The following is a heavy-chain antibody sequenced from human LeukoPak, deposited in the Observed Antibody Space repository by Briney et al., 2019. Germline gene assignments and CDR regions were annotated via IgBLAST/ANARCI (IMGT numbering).Heavy chain of an antibody. D-gene: IGHD3-10*01. Sequence: SETLSLTCIVSGGSLSGYYWSWSRQPPGGGLEWVGYIYYGGSNQYNPSLQSRVGISIDMSKNQFSLKLSSVTAAHTVVYYCARTSLGYYGSGSYYSTEYYFHYWGQGTLVTVSS. CDR3: ARTSLGYYGSGSYYSTEYYFHY. V-gene: IGHV4-59*01. CDR1: GGSLSGYY. CDR2: IYYGGSN. J-gene: IGHJ4*02.